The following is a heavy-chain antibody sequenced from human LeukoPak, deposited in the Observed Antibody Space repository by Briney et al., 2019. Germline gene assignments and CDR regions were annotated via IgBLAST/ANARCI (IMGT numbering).Heavy chain of an antibody. CDR1: GGSFSGYY. CDR3: ARPDREWELRGVFDY. CDR2: INHSGST. J-gene: IGHJ4*02. V-gene: IGHV4-34*01. D-gene: IGHD1-26*01. Sequence: PSETLSLTCAVYGGSFSGYYWSWIRQPPGKGLEWIGEINHSGSTNYNPSFKSRVTISVDTSKNQFSLKLSSVTAADTAVYYCARPDREWELRGVFDYWGQGTLVTVSS.